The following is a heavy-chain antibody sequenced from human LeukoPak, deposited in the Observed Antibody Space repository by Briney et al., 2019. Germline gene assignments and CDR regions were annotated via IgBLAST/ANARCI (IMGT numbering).Heavy chain of an antibody. CDR2: ISWDESTT. V-gene: IGHV3-43*01. Sequence: GGSLRLSCAASGLSIGDNSMHWVRHAPGKGLEWVSLISWDESTTYYSDSVKGRFTVSRDSSKNSLHLQMNSLRTEDTALYYCARGPNRWWVVSRNWGMDVWGQGTTVTVSS. D-gene: IGHD2-15*01. CDR1: GLSIGDNS. CDR3: ARGPNRWWVVSRNWGMDV. J-gene: IGHJ6*02.